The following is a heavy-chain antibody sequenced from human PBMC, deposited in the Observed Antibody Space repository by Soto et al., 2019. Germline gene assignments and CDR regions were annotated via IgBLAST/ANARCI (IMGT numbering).Heavy chain of an antibody. CDR2: ISAYNGNT. Sequence: ASVKVSCKASGYTFTSYGIRWVRQAPGQGLEWMGWISAYNGNTNYAQKLQGRVTMTTDTSTSTAYMELRSLRSDDTAVYYCARPYDFWSGSGPFDYWGQGTLVTVSS. V-gene: IGHV1-18*01. CDR3: ARPYDFWSGSGPFDY. D-gene: IGHD3-3*01. J-gene: IGHJ4*02. CDR1: GYTFTSYG.